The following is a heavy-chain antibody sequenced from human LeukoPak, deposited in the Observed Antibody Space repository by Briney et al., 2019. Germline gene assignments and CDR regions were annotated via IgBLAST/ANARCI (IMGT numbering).Heavy chain of an antibody. CDR2: IWSDGINK. CDR3: ARSTYSSSSYYFYY. CDR1: GFTFSNYG. V-gene: IGHV3-33*01. J-gene: IGHJ4*02. D-gene: IGHD6-13*01. Sequence: GRSLRLSCAASGFTFSNYGIHWVRQAPGKGLEWVAVIWSDGINKYYVDSVKGRFTISRDNSKNTLYLQMNSLRADDTAVYYCARSTYSSSSYYFYYWGQGSLVTVSS.